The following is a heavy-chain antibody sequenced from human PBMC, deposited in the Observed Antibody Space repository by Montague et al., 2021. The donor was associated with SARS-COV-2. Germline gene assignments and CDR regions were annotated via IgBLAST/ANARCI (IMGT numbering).Heavy chain of an antibody. V-gene: IGHV4-39*01. CDR3: ASLGSPAYCFVYCYLRDYGMDV. Sequence: SETLSLTCTVSGGSITSSAYYWSWIRQSPGKGLEWIGTIYYSGNTYSNPSLKSRVTISMDTSKSQVSLKINSVTAADTAVYSCASLGSPAYCFVYCYLRDYGMDVWGQGTRVTVSS. CDR2: IYYSGNT. CDR1: GGSITSSAYY. J-gene: IGHJ6*02. D-gene: IGHD2-21*02.